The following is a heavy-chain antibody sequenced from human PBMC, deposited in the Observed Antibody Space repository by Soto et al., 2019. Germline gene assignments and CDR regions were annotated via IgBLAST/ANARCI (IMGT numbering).Heavy chain of an antibody. D-gene: IGHD3-22*01. CDR3: ARDILTYYYDSSGYANPLDP. Sequence: ASVKVSCKASGYTFTSYGISWVRQAPGQGLEWMGWISAYNGNTNYAQKLQGRVTMTTDTSTSTAYMELRSLRSDDTAVYYCARDILTYYYDSSGYANPLDPWAQGTLVTVSS. CDR1: GYTFTSYG. J-gene: IGHJ5*02. CDR2: ISAYNGNT. V-gene: IGHV1-18*01.